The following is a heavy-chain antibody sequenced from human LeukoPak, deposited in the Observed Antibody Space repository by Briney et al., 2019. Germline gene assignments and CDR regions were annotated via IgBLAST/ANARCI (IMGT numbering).Heavy chain of an antibody. J-gene: IGHJ3*02. CDR3: ARVLSSSSEAFDI. V-gene: IGHV4-61*02. CDR1: GDSISSGNHY. D-gene: IGHD6-6*01. Sequence: SETLSLTCSVSGDSISSGNHYWSWIRRPAGKGLEWIGRVYTSGRSNYNPSLKSRVTISIDTSKNQFSLKLSSVTAADTAVYYCARVLSSSSEAFDIWGQGTMVTVSS. CDR2: VYTSGRS.